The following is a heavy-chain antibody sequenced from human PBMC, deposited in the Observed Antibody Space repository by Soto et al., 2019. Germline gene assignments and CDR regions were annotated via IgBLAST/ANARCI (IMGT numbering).Heavy chain of an antibody. CDR2: IWYDGSNK. J-gene: IGHJ4*02. CDR1: GFTFSSYG. CDR3: ARDCAGYSSGWYQRGGFDY. Sequence: QVQLVESEGSVVQPGRSLRLSCAASGFTFSSYGMHWVRQAPGKGLEWVAVIWYDGSNKYYADSVKGRFTTSRDNSKNTLYLQMNSLRAEDTAVYYCARDCAGYSSGWYQRGGFDYWGQGTLVTVSS. V-gene: IGHV3-33*01. D-gene: IGHD6-19*01.